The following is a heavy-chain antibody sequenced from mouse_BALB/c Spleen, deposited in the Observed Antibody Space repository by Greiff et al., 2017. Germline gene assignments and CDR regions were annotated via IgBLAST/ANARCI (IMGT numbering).Heavy chain of an antibody. D-gene: IGHD1-1*01. Sequence: DVMLVESGGGLVQPGGSRKLSCAASGFSFSSFGMHWVRQAPEKGLEWVAYISSGSSTINYADTVKGRFTISRDNPKNTLFLQMTSLRSEDTAMYYCARQYYGSSYLYYFDYWGQGTTLTVSA. CDR2: ISSGSSTI. CDR1: GFSFSSFG. J-gene: IGHJ2*01. V-gene: IGHV5-17*02. CDR3: ARQYYGSSYLYYFDY.